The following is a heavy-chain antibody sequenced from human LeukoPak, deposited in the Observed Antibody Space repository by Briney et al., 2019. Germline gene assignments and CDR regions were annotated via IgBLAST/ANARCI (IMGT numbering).Heavy chain of an antibody. CDR3: ARTYSSSWSQPYLDY. V-gene: IGHV1-46*01. Sequence: ASVKVSCKASGYTLTNYYMHWVRQAPGQGLEWMGIINPSGGSTSYAQKFQGRVTMTRDTSTSTVYMELSSLRSEDTAVYYCARTYSSSWSQPYLDYWGQGTLVTVSS. J-gene: IGHJ4*02. CDR1: GYTLTNYY. CDR2: INPSGGST. D-gene: IGHD6-13*01.